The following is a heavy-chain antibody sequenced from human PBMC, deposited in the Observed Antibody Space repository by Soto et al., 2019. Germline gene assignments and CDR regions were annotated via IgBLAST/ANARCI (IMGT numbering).Heavy chain of an antibody. CDR3: AKDPSPVVKGDWFDP. D-gene: IGHD3-22*01. Sequence: GGSLRLSCAASGFTFDDYAMHWVRQAPGKGLEWVSGISWNSGSIGYADSVKGRFTISRDNAKNSLYLQMNSLRAEDTALYYCAKDPSPVVKGDWFDPWGHGTLVTVSS. CDR1: GFTFDDYA. J-gene: IGHJ5*02. CDR2: ISWNSGSI. V-gene: IGHV3-9*01.